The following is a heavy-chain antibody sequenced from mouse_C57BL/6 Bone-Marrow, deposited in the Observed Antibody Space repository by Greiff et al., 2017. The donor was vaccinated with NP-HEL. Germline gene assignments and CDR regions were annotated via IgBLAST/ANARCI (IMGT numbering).Heavy chain of an antibody. CDR2: IDPNSGGT. D-gene: IGHD1-1*01. V-gene: IGHV1-72*01. Sequence: QVQLKQPGAELVKPGASVKLSCKASGYTFTSYWMHWVKQRPGRGLEWIGRIDPNSGGTKYNEKFKSKATLTVDKPSSTAYMQLSSLTSEDSAVYYCALFITTVGYAMDYWGQGTSVTVSS. CDR3: ALFITTVGYAMDY. J-gene: IGHJ4*01. CDR1: GYTFTSYW.